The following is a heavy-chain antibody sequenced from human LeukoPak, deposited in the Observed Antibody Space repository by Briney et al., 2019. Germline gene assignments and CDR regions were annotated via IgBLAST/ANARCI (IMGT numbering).Heavy chain of an antibody. V-gene: IGHV3-64*01. CDR3: ARTSIPAREADY. CDR1: GFTFSRYS. Sequence: PGGSLRLSCAASGFTFSRYSMHWVRQAPGKGLEYVSAISNNGGSTYYAKSVKGRFTISRDNSKNTLYPQMGSLRAEDMAVYYCARTSIPAREADYWGQGTLVTVSS. CDR2: ISNNGGST. D-gene: IGHD2-2*02. J-gene: IGHJ4*02.